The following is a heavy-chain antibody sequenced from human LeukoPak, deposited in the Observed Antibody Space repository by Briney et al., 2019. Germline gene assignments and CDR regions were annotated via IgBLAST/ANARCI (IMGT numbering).Heavy chain of an antibody. J-gene: IGHJ6*03. V-gene: IGHV3-30-3*01. Sequence: GGSLRLSCAASGFTFSSYAMHWVRQAPGKGLEWVAVISYDGSNKYYADSVKGRFTISRDNAKNTLYLQMNSLRAEDTAVYYCATVTATGSYYYYMDVWGKGTTVTVSS. CDR2: ISYDGSNK. CDR1: GFTFSSYA. D-gene: IGHD2-21*02. CDR3: ATVTATGSYYYYMDV.